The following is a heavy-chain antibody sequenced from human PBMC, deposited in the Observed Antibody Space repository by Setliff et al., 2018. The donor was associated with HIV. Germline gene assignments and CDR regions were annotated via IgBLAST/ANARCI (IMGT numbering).Heavy chain of an antibody. J-gene: IGHJ4*02. CDR3: ARRVAAAGRGYFDL. V-gene: IGHV1-2*02. CDR2: INPDSGGT. Sequence: ASVKVSCKASGYTFTGYYVHWMRQAPGQGLEWVGWINPDSGGTNYAQKFQGRVTMARVASLSTAYMELSRLRSDDTAVYYCARRVAAAGRGYFDLWGQGTLVTVSS. CDR1: GYTFTGYY. D-gene: IGHD6-13*01.